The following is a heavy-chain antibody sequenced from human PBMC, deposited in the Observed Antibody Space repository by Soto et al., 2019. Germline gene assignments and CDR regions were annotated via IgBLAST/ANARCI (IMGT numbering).Heavy chain of an antibody. J-gene: IGHJ3*02. CDR1: GYTFTSYY. V-gene: IGHV1-46*01. CDR2: INPSGGST. CDR3: ASVLPRPWSRNNDAFDI. Sequence: QVQLVQSGAEVKKPGASVKVSCKASGYTFTSYYMHWVRQAPGQGLEWMGIINPSGGSTSYEQKFQGRVTMPRAKSTSTVYIELRSLRSEDTAVYYCASVLPRPWSRNNDAFDIWGQETMVTVSS. D-gene: IGHD3-3*01.